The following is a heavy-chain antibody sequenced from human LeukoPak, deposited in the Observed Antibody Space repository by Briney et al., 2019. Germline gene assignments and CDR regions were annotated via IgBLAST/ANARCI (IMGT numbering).Heavy chain of an antibody. CDR3: AKATGGVILVY. CDR2: ISSGGSPM. D-gene: IGHD3-16*02. Sequence: GGSLRLSCAASGFTFSDHFMSWLRQSPGKGLEWVAYISSGGSPMYYVDSVKGRSTISSDNAKNSLYLGIHSLRVEDTGVYYCAKATGGVILVYWGQGTLVTVSS. V-gene: IGHV3-11*04. CDR1: GFTFSDHF. J-gene: IGHJ4*02.